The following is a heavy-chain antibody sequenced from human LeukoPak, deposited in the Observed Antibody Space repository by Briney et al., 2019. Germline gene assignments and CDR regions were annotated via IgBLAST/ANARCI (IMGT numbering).Heavy chain of an antibody. CDR2: ISSSGDYT. Sequence: GGSLRLSCAASEFTFSSYAMQWVRQAPGKGLEWVSGISSSGDYTFYSDSVKGRFTISRDNSKNTLYLQMNRLRAEDTAVYYCAKYLSAKGPPYALDVWGQGTTVSVSS. V-gene: IGHV3-23*01. J-gene: IGHJ6*02. CDR1: EFTFSSYA. D-gene: IGHD3-16*01. CDR3: AKYLSAKGPPYALDV.